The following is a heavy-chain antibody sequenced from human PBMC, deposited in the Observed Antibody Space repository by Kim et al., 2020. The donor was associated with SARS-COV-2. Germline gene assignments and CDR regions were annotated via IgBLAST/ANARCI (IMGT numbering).Heavy chain of an antibody. CDR3: AADSSGYYDAFDI. V-gene: IGHV1-58*01. J-gene: IGHJ3*02. D-gene: IGHD3-22*01. Sequence: NHAQKFQERVTITRDMSTSTAYMELSSLRSEDTAVYYCAADSSGYYDAFDIWGQGTMVTVSS.